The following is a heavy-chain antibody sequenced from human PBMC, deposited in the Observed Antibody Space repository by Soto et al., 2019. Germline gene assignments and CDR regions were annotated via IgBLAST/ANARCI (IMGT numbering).Heavy chain of an antibody. D-gene: IGHD4-17*01. V-gene: IGHV3-7*03. CDR2: IKQDGSVK. CDR3: AKLRGDYTVFDY. J-gene: IGHJ4*02. Sequence: PGWSLRLSCAPSVFTFINYWMSWVRQAPGQGLEWVASIKQDGSVKHYVDSVKGRFTISRDNAEKSLHLQMNSLRAEDTAVYYCAKLRGDYTVFDYWGQGARVTVSS. CDR1: VFTFINYW.